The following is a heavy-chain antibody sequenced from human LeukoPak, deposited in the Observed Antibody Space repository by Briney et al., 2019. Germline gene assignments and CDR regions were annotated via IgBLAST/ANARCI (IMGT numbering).Heavy chain of an antibody. Sequence: GGSLRLSCEASGFTFSSYWMHWVRQAPGKGPLWVSHINGDGSTTNYADSVKGRFTISRDNAKNTLYLQMNSLRAGDTAVYYCAEAASVRGVSYWGQGTLVTVSS. D-gene: IGHD3-10*01. CDR3: AEAASVRGVSY. V-gene: IGHV3-74*01. CDR1: GFTFSSYW. J-gene: IGHJ4*02. CDR2: INGDGSTT.